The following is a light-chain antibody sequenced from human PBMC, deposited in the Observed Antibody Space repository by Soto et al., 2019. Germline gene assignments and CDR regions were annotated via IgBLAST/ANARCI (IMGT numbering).Light chain of an antibody. CDR3: SSYTSVNTYVV. CDR1: SNDIGGYNY. J-gene: IGLJ2*01. CDR2: EVR. Sequence: QSALTQPASVSGSPGQSITISCSGSSNDIGGYNYVSWYQHHPGKVPKVIIYEVRNRPSGVSNRFSGSKSGNTASLTISGLQTEDEADYYCSSYTSVNTYVVFGGGTKVTVL. V-gene: IGLV2-14*01.